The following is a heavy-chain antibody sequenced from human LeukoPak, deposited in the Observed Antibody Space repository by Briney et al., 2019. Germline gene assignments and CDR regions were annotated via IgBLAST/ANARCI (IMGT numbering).Heavy chain of an antibody. J-gene: IGHJ5*02. CDR1: GFTFSSYE. Sequence: GGSLRLSCAASGFTFSSYEMIWVRQAPGKGLEWVSYVSSSGTTIYYADSVKGRFTVSRDNAKNSLYLQMNSLRAEDTAVYYCARQVASGFDPWGQGTLVTVSS. CDR2: VSSSGTTI. CDR3: ARQVASGFDP. V-gene: IGHV3-48*03.